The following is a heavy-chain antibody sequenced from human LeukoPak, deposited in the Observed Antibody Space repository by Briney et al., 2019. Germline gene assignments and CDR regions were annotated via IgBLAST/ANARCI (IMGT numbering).Heavy chain of an antibody. Sequence: SHTLSLTCAISGDSVSSNSAAWNWIRQSPSRGLEWLGRTYYRSKWYNDYAVSVKSRITINPDTSKNQFSLQLSSVTPEDTAVYYCARYTITVAGFDYYYYGMDVWGQGTTVTVSS. V-gene: IGHV6-1*01. J-gene: IGHJ6*02. CDR1: GDSVSSNSAA. D-gene: IGHD6-19*01. CDR3: ARYTITVAGFDYYYYGMDV. CDR2: TYYRSKWYN.